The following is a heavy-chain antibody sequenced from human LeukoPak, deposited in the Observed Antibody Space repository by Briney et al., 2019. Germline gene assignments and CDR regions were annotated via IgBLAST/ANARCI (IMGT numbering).Heavy chain of an antibody. D-gene: IGHD2-15*01. CDR1: GGSISSGSYY. J-gene: IGHJ5*02. CDR3: ARNVVVVAANWFDP. CDR2: IYTSGST. V-gene: IGHV4-61*02. Sequence: SETLSLTCTVSGGSISSGSYYWSWIRQPAGEGLEWIRRIYTSGSTNYNPSLKNRVTISVDTTKNPFSLKLSAVTAADTAVYYCARNVVVVAANWFDPWGQGTLVTVSS.